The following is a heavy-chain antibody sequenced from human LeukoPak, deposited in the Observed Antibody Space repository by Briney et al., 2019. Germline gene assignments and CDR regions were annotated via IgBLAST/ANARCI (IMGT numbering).Heavy chain of an antibody. D-gene: IGHD4-23*01. V-gene: IGHV4-34*01. J-gene: IGHJ4*02. CDR3: ARAPSDGGADY. Sequence: SETLSLTCAVYGGSFSGYYWSWIRQPPGKGLEWIGEINHSGSTNYNPSLKSRVTISVDTSKNQFSLKLSSVTAADTAVYYCARAPSDGGADYWGQGTLVTVSS. CDR2: INHSGST. CDR1: GGSFSGYY.